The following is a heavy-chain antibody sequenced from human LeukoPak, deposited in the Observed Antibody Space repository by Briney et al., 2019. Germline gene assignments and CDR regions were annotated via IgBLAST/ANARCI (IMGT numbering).Heavy chain of an antibody. CDR1: GFTFSSYW. CDR2: INSDGSST. CDR3: ARQGSSASVLYYYYYYMDV. J-gene: IGHJ6*03. Sequence: PGGSLRLSCAASGFTFSSYWMHWVRQAPGKGLVWVSRINSDGSSTSYADSVKGRFTISRDNAKNTLYLQMNSLRAEDTAVYYCARQGSSASVLYYYYYYMDVWGKGTTVTVSS. V-gene: IGHV3-74*01. D-gene: IGHD6-6*01.